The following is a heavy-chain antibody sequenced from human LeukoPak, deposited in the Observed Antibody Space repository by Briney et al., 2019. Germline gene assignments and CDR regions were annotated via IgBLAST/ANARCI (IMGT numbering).Heavy chain of an antibody. CDR2: IWNDGSNK. J-gene: IGHJ4*02. Sequence: GGSLRLSCAVSGFTFSNYGMHWVRQAPGKGLEWVAVIWNDGSNKFYADSVKGRFTISRDNSKNTLYLEMNSLRAEDTAVYYCAKDQKGPRNIAARPTYYFDYWGQGTLVTVSS. CDR3: AKDQKGPRNIAARPTYYFDY. V-gene: IGHV3-30*02. CDR1: GFTFSNYG. D-gene: IGHD6-6*01.